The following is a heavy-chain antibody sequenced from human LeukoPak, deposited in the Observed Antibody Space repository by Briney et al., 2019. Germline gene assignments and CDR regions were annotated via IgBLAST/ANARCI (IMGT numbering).Heavy chain of an antibody. J-gene: IGHJ4*02. CDR1: GGSISSYY. CDR3: AGGRPYYFDY. V-gene: IGHV4-59*01. Sequence: SETLSLTCTVSGGSISSYYWSWIRQPPGKGLEWIGYISYSGSTNYDPSLKSRVTISVDTSKNQFSLKLSSVTAADTAVYYCAGGRPYYFDYWGQGTLVTVSS. CDR2: ISYSGST.